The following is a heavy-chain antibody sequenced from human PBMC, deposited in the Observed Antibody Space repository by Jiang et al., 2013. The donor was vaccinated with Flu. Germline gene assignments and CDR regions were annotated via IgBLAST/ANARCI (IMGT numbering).Heavy chain of an antibody. D-gene: IGHD3-10*01. Sequence: ASGFTFSSYAMHWVRQAPGKGLEWVAAISYDGSNKYYADSVKGRFTISRDNSKNTLYLQMNSLRAEDTAMYYCARDYYYYGSGSYYLGVYFHHWGQGTLVTVSS. V-gene: IGHV3-30-3*01. CDR2: ISYDGSNK. J-gene: IGHJ1*01. CDR1: GFTFSSYA. CDR3: ARDYYYYGSGSYYLGVYFHH.